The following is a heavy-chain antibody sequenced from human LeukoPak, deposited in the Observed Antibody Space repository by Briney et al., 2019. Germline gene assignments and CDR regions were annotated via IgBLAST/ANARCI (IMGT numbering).Heavy chain of an antibody. Sequence: PGGSLRLSCAASGFTFDDYAMHWVRQAPGKGLEWVSGISWNSGSIGYADSVRGRFTISRDNAKNSLYLQMNSLRAEDTALYYCAKDTYSSSLTGFDYWVQGTLVTVSS. V-gene: IGHV3-9*01. CDR1: GFTFDDYA. CDR3: AKDTYSSSLTGFDY. D-gene: IGHD6-6*01. CDR2: ISWNSGSI. J-gene: IGHJ4*02.